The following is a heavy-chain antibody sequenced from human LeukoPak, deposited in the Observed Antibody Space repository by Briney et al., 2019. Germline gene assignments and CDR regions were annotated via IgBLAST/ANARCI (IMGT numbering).Heavy chain of an antibody. J-gene: IGHJ4*02. V-gene: IGHV3-23*01. CDR2: ISGSGGST. D-gene: IGHD2-2*01. Sequence: GGSLRLSCAASGFTFSSYAMSWVRQAPGKGLEWVSAISGSGGSTYYADSVKGRFTISRDNSKNTLYLQMNSLRAEDTAVYYCSNREYCSRYSCVLFRPFDYWGQGTLVTVSS. CDR3: SNREYCSRYSCVLFRPFDY. CDR1: GFTFSSYA.